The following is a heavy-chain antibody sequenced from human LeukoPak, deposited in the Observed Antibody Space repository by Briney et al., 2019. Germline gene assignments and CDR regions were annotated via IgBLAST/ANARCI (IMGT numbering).Heavy chain of an antibody. J-gene: IGHJ4*02. V-gene: IGHV3-23*01. CDR1: GFTFSSYA. CDR2: ISGSGAST. CDR3: AKSGVVVVAQNYYFDY. Sequence: GGSLRLSCAASGFTFSSYAMNWVRQAPGKGLEWVSGISGSGASTYYADSVKGRFTISRDNSKNTLYLQMNSLRAEDTAVYYCAKSGVVVVAQNYYFDYWGQGTLVTVSS. D-gene: IGHD2-15*01.